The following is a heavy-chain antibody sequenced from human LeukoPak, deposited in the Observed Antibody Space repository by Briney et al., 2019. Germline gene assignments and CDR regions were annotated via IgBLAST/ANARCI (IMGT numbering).Heavy chain of an antibody. CDR2: IWYDGSNK. J-gene: IGHJ4*02. D-gene: IGHD6-13*01. V-gene: IGHV3-33*01. CDR3: ARGQPGVAAAGNLDY. CDR1: GFTFSSYG. Sequence: PGGSLRLSCAASGFTFSSYGMHWVRQAPGKGLEWVAVIWYDGSNKYYADSVEGRFTISRDTSKNTLFLQMNSLRAEDTAVYYCARGQPGVAAAGNLDYWGQGTLVTVSS.